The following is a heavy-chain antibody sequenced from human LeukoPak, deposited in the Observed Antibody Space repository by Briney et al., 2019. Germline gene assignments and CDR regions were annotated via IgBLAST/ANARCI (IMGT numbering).Heavy chain of an antibody. V-gene: IGHV4-59*01. J-gene: IGHJ6*02. CDR3: ARCSKAGIAAAGSPYYYYGMDV. CDR1: GGSISSYY. Sequence: PSETLSLTCTVSGGSISSYYWSWIRQPPGKGLEWIGYIYYSGSTNYNPPLKSRVTISVDTSKNQFSLKLSSVTAADTAVYYCARCSKAGIAAAGSPYYYYGMDVWGQGTTVTVSS. D-gene: IGHD6-13*01. CDR2: IYYSGST.